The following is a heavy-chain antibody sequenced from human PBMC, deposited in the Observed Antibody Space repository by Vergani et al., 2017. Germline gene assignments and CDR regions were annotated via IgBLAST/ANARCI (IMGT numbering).Heavy chain of an antibody. V-gene: IGHV4-31*03. CDR3: ARMGGYDEGYAFRIGYFDS. J-gene: IGHJ4*02. D-gene: IGHD3-16*01. Sequence: QVQLQESGPGLVKPSQTLSLTCSVSGDSISSGVYYWNWIRPHPGKGLEWIGYIYSTGRTPRNPSLRRRINMSVDTSKNQFSLKLNSVTAADTAMYYCARMGGYDEGYAFRIGYFDSWGPGSLVTVSS. CDR1: GDSISSGVYY. CDR2: IYSTGRT.